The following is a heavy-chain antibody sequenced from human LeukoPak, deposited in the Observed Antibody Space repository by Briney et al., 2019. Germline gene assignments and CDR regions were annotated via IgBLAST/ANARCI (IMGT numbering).Heavy chain of an antibody. CDR3: ARDFMATITDY. D-gene: IGHD5-24*01. Sequence: GGSLRLSYAASGFTVSDNYMSWVRQAPGKGLEWVSVIYSGGSTYYADSVKGRFTISRDNSKNTLYLQMNSLRAEDTAVYYCARDFMATITDYWGQGTLVTVSS. V-gene: IGHV3-66*01. CDR2: IYSGGST. CDR1: GFTVSDNY. J-gene: IGHJ4*02.